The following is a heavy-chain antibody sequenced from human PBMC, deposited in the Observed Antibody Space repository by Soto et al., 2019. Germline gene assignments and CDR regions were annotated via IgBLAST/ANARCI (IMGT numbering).Heavy chain of an antibody. D-gene: IGHD4-17*01. V-gene: IGHV2-5*02. CDR2: IYWDDDK. CDR3: AHWPKKRDYTYAFDV. CDR1: GFSLSTSEMG. Sequence: QITLKESGPTLVKPTQTLTLTCTFSGFSLSTSEMGVGWIRQPPGKALEWLALIYWDDDKRYSPSLKSRLTITKDTSKNQVVLTMTNMDPVDTATYYCAHWPKKRDYTYAFDVWGQGTMVTVSS. J-gene: IGHJ3*01.